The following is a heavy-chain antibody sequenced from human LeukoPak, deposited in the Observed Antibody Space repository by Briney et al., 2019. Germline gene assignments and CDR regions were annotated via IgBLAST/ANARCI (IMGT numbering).Heavy chain of an antibody. Sequence: GGSLRLSCAASGFTFSSHSMNWVRQAPGKGLEGIAYINPKGENIHYADSVKGRFIISRDNAKNTLYPQMNSLGAEDTALYYCAAGGTSGWDLNYWGRGTWVTASS. J-gene: IGHJ4*02. CDR1: GFTFSSHS. CDR3: AAGGTSGWDLNY. D-gene: IGHD6-19*01. CDR2: INPKGENI. V-gene: IGHV3-48*01.